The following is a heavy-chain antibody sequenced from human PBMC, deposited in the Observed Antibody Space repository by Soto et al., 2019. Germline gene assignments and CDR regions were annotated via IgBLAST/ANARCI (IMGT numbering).Heavy chain of an antibody. CDR3: ARGLGYCSGGSCYSEWFDP. V-gene: IGHV3-48*02. J-gene: IGHJ5*02. Sequence: EVQLVESGGGLVQPGGSLRLSCAASGFTFSSYSMNWVRQAPGKGLEWVSYISSSSSTIYYADSVKGRFTISRDNAKNSLYLQMNSLRDEDTAVYSCARGLGYCSGGSCYSEWFDPWGQGTLVTVSS. CDR2: ISSSSSTI. D-gene: IGHD2-15*01. CDR1: GFTFSSYS.